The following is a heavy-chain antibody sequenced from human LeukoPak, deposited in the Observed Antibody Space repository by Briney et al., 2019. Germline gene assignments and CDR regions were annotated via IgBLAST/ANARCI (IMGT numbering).Heavy chain of an antibody. V-gene: IGHV3-23*01. CDR3: AKTQGYYDA. Sequence: TGGSLRLSCVASGSTFSNYAMSWVRQAPGKGLELVSGIYGSDDKTVYGDAVKGRLTISRDNSKNTLYLQMNSLRADDTAVYYCAKTQGYYDAWGQGALVTVSS. J-gene: IGHJ5*02. CDR1: GSTFSNYA. D-gene: IGHD2-15*01. CDR2: IYGSDDKT.